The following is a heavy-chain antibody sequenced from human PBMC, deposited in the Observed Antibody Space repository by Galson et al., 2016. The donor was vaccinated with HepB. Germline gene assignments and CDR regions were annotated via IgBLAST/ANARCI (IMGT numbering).Heavy chain of an antibody. D-gene: IGHD6-13*01. V-gene: IGHV4-59*02. Sequence: LRLSCAASGFTVSSKYMSWVRQAPGKGLEWIGNIYNSGSTKYNPSLKSRVTISVDTSKNQFSLQLRSVTAADTAVYYCARDRGSAAGFDYWGQGTLVTVSS. CDR2: IYNSGST. CDR1: GFTVSSKY. CDR3: ARDRGSAAGFDY. J-gene: IGHJ4*02.